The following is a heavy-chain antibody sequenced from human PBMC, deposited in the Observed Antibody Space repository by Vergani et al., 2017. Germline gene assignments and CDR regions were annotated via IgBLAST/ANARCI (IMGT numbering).Heavy chain of an antibody. D-gene: IGHD3-10*01. CDR3: ARSRIYYGAGSPDY. CDR1: GVSVTDYN. CDR2: LSTTGGA. J-gene: IGHJ4*02. Sequence: QAQLQESGPGLVKPSETLSLTCHVFGVSVTDYNCNWIRQAPGKGLEWIGSLSTTGGATHASHNPSLKSRVSISVDTSKNQFSLYLTSVTAADTAVYYCARSRIYYGAGSPDYWGQGTLVTVSS. V-gene: IGHV4-4*09.